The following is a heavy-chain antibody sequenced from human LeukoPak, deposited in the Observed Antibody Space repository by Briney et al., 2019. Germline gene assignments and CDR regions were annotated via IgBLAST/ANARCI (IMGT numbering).Heavy chain of an antibody. CDR1: GYTLSDYY. CDR2: INPDNGIT. Sequence: ASVKVSCKTSGYTLSDYYMHWVRQAPGQGLQYMGWINPDNGITNYGQDFQGRVTMTSDTSTRTAYMELNRLTSDDTAMYYCAREGSFQVLGSFDSWGQGTLVTVSS. D-gene: IGHD4/OR15-4a*01. V-gene: IGHV1-2*02. J-gene: IGHJ5*01. CDR3: AREGSFQVLGSFDS.